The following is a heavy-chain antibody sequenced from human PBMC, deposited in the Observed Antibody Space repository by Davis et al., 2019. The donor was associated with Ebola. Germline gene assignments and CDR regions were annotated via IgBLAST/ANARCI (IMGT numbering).Heavy chain of an antibody. CDR2: IYYSGST. CDR3: ARGIRLGELSDEY. V-gene: IGHV4-59*12. Sequence: MPSETLSLTCTVSGGSISSYYWSWIRQPPGKGLEWIGYIYYSGSTNYNPSLKSRVTISVDTSKNQFSLKLSSVTAADTAVYYCARGIRLGELSDEYWGQGTLVTVSS. J-gene: IGHJ4*02. CDR1: GGSISSYY. D-gene: IGHD3-16*02.